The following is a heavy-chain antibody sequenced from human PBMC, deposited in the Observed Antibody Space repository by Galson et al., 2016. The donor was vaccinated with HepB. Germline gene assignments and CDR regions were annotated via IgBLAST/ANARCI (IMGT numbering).Heavy chain of an antibody. V-gene: IGHV1-18*01. D-gene: IGHD4-17*01. CDR1: GYSFTRYG. J-gene: IGHJ6*02. CDR2: ISPYNGNA. Sequence: SVKVSCKASGYSFTRYGITWVRQAPGQGLEWLGWISPYNGNAHYAQKFQGRVTMTRDASTSTAYMELRSLRYDDTAVYYCATYPSYGDYGGYYYGMDVWCQGTTVTVSS. CDR3: ATYPSYGDYGGYYYGMDV.